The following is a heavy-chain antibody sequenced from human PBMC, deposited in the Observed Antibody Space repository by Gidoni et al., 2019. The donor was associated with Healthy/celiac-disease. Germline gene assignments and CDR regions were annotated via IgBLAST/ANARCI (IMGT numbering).Heavy chain of an antibody. J-gene: IGHJ4*02. Sequence: QVQLVQSGAEVKKPGSSVKVSCKASGVTFSTYAIRWVRQAPGQGLEWMGRIIPILGIANYAQKFQGRVTITADKSTSTAYMELSSLRSEDTAVYYCARDGYYDSSGYYYLIDYWGQGTLVTVSS. CDR1: GVTFSTYA. CDR2: IIPILGIA. CDR3: ARDGYYDSSGYYYLIDY. V-gene: IGHV1-69*04. D-gene: IGHD3-22*01.